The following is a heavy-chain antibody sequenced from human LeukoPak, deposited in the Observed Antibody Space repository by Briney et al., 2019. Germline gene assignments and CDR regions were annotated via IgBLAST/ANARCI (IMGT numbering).Heavy chain of an antibody. CDR2: IYTSGST. V-gene: IGHV4-61*02. CDR3: ARTLHPPNNNWYFDY. J-gene: IGHJ4*02. Sequence: PSETLSLTCTVSGGSISSGSYYWSWIRQPAGKGLEWIGRIYTSGSTNYNPSLNSRVTMSIDTSKNQFSLNLTSVTAADTAIYFCARTLHPPNNNWYFDYWGQGILVTVSS. D-gene: IGHD1-1*01. CDR1: GGSISSGSYY.